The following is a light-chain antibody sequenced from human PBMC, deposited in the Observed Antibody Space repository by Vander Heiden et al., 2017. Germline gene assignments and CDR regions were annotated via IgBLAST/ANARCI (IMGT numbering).Light chain of an antibody. CDR1: SSDVGGYNY. Sequence: QSALTQPASVSGSPGQSITISCTGTSSDVGGYNYVSWYQQHPGKAPNLMISDVSDWPSGFSNRFSVSKSGNTASLTISGLQAEDEADYYCSSYTSSSTLVFGGGTKLTVL. J-gene: IGLJ3*02. CDR2: DVS. V-gene: IGLV2-14*01. CDR3: SSYTSSSTLV.